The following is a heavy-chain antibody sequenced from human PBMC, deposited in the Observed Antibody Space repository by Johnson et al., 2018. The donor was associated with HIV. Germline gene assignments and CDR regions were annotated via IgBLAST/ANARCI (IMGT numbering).Heavy chain of an antibody. D-gene: IGHD2-8*01. V-gene: IGHV3-9*01. CDR3: ARATWSDDAFDI. Sequence: VQLVESGGGLVQPGRSLRLSCVASGFTFDDYAMHWVRQVSGKGLEWVSGINWNGGSTGYADSVKGRFTISRDNARNSLYLQMNSLRAEDTALYYCARATWSDDAFDIWGQGTMVTVSS. CDR1: GFTFDDYA. CDR2: INWNGGST. J-gene: IGHJ3*02.